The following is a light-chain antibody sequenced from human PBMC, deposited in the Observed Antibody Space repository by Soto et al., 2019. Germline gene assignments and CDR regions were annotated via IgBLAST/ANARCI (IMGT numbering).Light chain of an antibody. CDR2: GAS. CDR1: QSVSSSY. J-gene: IGKJ2*01. CDR3: LKYCSTAYT. Sequence: EIVLTQSPGTLSLSPGERATLSCRASQSVSSSYLAWYQQKPGQAPRPLIYGASSSATGIPGRFSGSGSEPDFTLTISRQEAEDFAVYYCLKYCSTAYTFGQGTKLEIK. V-gene: IGKV3-20*01.